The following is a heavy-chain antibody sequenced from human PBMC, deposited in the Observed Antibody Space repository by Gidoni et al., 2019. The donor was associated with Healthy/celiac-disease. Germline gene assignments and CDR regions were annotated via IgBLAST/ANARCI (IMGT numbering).Heavy chain of an antibody. CDR1: GGSFSGYY. J-gene: IGHJ4*02. CDR2: INHSGST. CDR3: AIKSIAARSFDY. V-gene: IGHV4-34*01. Sequence: QVQLQQWGAGLLNPSETLSLTCAVYGGSFSGYYWRWIRQPPGKWLEWIGEINHSGSTNYNPSLKSRVTISVDTSKNQFSLKLSSVTAADTAVYYCAIKSIAARSFDYWGQGTLVTVSS. D-gene: IGHD6-6*01.